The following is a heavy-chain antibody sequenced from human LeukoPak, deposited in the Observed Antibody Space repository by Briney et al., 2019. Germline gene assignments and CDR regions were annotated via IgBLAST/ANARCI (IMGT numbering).Heavy chain of an antibody. CDR2: ISRSGGTT. J-gene: IGHJ1*01. CDR1: GFTFSSYA. D-gene: IGHD3-22*01. CDR3: AYPGHYYDNTAYFQH. V-gene: IGHV3-23*01. Sequence: GGSLRLSCAASGFTFSSYAMSWVRQAPGKGREWVSAISRSGGTTYYADSVKGRFTISRDNSKNTLYLQLNILRAEDTAVYYCAYPGHYYDNTAYFQHWGQGTLVIVSS.